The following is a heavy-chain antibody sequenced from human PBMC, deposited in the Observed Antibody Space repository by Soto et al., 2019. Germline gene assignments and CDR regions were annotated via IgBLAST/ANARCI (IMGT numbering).Heavy chain of an antibody. V-gene: IGHV1-69*13. CDR3: AMQLAQNFDY. J-gene: IGHJ4*02. Sequence: SVKVSCKASGGTFSSYSISWVRQAPGQGLEWMGGIIPIFGTANYAQKFQGRVTITADESTSTAYMELSSLRSEDTAVYYRAMQLAQNFDYWGQGTLVTVSS. D-gene: IGHD6-13*01. CDR1: GGTFSSYS. CDR2: IIPIFGTA.